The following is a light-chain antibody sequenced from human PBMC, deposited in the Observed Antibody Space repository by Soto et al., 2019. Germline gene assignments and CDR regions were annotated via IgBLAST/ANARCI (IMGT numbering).Light chain of an antibody. V-gene: IGKV1-5*03. CDR1: QSISTY. CDR3: QHYNSYSEA. Sequence: DIQMTQSPSSLSASVGDRVTITCRASQSISTYLNWYQQTPGKAPKLLIYKASTLKSGVPSRFSGSGSGTEFTLTISSLQPDDFATYYCQHYNSYSEAFGQGTKVDIK. CDR2: KAS. J-gene: IGKJ1*01.